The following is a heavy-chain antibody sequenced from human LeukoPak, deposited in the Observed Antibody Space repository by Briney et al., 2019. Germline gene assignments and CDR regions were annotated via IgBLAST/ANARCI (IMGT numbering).Heavy chain of an antibody. Sequence: GGSLRLSCAASGFTFSDYYMSWLRQAPGKGLEWVSYISSSGSTIYYADSVKGRFTISRDNAKNSLYLQMNSLRAEDTAVYYCARGGRYCSGGSCYSGFDYWGQGTLVTVSS. V-gene: IGHV3-11*01. CDR1: GFTFSDYY. CDR3: ARGGRYCSGGSCYSGFDY. CDR2: ISSSGSTI. J-gene: IGHJ4*02. D-gene: IGHD2-15*01.